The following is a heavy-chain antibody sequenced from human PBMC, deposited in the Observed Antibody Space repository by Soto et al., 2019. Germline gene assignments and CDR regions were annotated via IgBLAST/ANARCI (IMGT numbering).Heavy chain of an antibody. J-gene: IGHJ4*02. CDR2: IYYSGST. Sequence: SETLSLTCAVSGGSISSSRYYWGWIRQPPGKGLEWIGSIYYSGSTYYNPSLKSRVTISVDTSKNQFSLKLSSVTAADTAVYYCARLTTVTSLDYWGQGTLVTVS. V-gene: IGHV4-39*01. D-gene: IGHD4-17*01. CDR3: ARLTTVTSLDY. CDR1: GGSISSSRYY.